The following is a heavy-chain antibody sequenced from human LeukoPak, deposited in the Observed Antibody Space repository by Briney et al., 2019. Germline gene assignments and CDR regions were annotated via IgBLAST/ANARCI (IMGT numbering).Heavy chain of an antibody. V-gene: IGHV3-7*01. CDR3: AKGYIIAGRQWYLDL. CDR1: GFNFRYFW. Sequence: GGSLRLSCLGSGFNFRYFWMSWVRQAPGKGLEWVANINHDGRETYYADSVKGRFIISRDNVKDSLYLQMNSLRAEDAAVYYCAKGYIIAGRQWYLDLWGRGTLVGVSS. CDR2: INHDGRET. J-gene: IGHJ2*01. D-gene: IGHD6-13*01.